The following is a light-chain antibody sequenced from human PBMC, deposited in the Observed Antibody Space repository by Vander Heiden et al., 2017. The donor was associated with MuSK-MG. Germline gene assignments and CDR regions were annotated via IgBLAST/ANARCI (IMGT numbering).Light chain of an antibody. J-gene: IGKJ3*01. Sequence: DIQMTQSPSSLSASVGDRVTITCRASQSISSYLNWYQQKPGKAPKLLIYAASSLQSGVPSRFSGSGSGTDFTLTISSLQPEDFATYYCQQSYTTIFTFGDGTKVDIK. CDR1: QSISSY. V-gene: IGKV1-39*01. CDR2: AAS. CDR3: QQSYTTIFT.